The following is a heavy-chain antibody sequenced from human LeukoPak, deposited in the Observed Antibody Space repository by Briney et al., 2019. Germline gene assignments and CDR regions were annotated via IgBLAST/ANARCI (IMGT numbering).Heavy chain of an antibody. CDR1: GFTFSSYA. CDR2: ISGSGGST. V-gene: IGHV3-23*01. D-gene: IGHD6-13*01. J-gene: IGHJ4*02. CDR3: AKSLDPSIAAAGYFDY. Sequence: PGASLRLSCAASGFTFSSYAMSWVRQAPGKGLEWVSAISGSGGSTYYADSVKGRFTISRDNSKNTLYLQMNSLRAEDTAVYYCAKSLDPSIAAAGYFDYWGQGTLVTVSS.